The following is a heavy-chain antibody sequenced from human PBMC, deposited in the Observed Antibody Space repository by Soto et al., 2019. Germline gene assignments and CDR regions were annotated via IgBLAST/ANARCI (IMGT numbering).Heavy chain of an antibody. CDR1: GGSISSGDYY. CDR2: IYYSGST. CDR3: ARLVQLLQGRWFDP. J-gene: IGHJ5*02. Sequence: QVQLQESGPGLVKPSQTLSLTCTVSGGSISSGDYYWSWIRQPPGKGLEWIGYIYYSGSTYYNPSLTSRVTISLATSKNQFPLKLSSVTAADTAVYYCARLVQLLQGRWFDPWGQGTLVTVSS. D-gene: IGHD2-15*01. V-gene: IGHV4-30-4*01.